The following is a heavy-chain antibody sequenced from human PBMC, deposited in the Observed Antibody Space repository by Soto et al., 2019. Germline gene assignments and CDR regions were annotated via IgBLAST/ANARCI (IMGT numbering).Heavy chain of an antibody. CDR1: GYSFTSYW. CDR3: ARLGLVARSYYYYGMDV. V-gene: IGHV5-10-1*01. D-gene: IGHD6-6*01. Sequence: GESLKISCKGSGYSFTSYWISWVRQMPGKGLEWMGRIDPSDSYTNYSPSFQGHVTISADKSISTAYLQWSSLKASDTAMYYCARLGLVARSYYYYGMDVWGQGTTVTVSS. J-gene: IGHJ6*02. CDR2: IDPSDSYT.